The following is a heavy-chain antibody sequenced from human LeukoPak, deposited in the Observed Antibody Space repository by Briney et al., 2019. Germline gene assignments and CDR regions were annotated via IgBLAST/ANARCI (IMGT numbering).Heavy chain of an antibody. CDR2: ISGSGGST. CDR3: AKDRAYYSDSSGYYLVRAYDY. D-gene: IGHD3-22*01. CDR1: GLTFSTYA. J-gene: IGHJ4*02. V-gene: IGHV3-23*01. Sequence: GGSLRLSCAASGLTFSTYAMSWVRQAPGKGLEWVSGISGSGGSTFYADSVKGRFTISRDNSKNTLYLQMNSLRAEDTAVYYCAKDRAYYSDSSGYYLVRAYDYWGQGTLVTVSS.